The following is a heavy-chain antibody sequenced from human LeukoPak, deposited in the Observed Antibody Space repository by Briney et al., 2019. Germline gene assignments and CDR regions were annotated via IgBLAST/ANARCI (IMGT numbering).Heavy chain of an antibody. CDR1: GFTFSSYW. CDR2: IKQDGSEK. J-gene: IGHJ3*02. V-gene: IGHV3-7*01. D-gene: IGHD2-2*01. Sequence: PGGSLRLSCAASGFTFSSYWMSWVRQAPGKGLEWVANIKQDGSEKYYVDSVKGRFTISRDNAKNSLYLQMNSLRAEDTAVYYCAAVLGYCSSTSCYDAFDIWGQGTMVTVSS. CDR3: AAVLGYCSSTSCYDAFDI.